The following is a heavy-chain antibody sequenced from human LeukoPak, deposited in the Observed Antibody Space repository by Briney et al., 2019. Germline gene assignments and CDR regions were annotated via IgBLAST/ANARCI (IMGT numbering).Heavy chain of an antibody. Sequence: GRSLRLSCAASGFTFDDYAMHWVRQAPGKGLEWVSSISWNSDRIAYADSVKGRFTISRDNAKTSLYLQMNSLRAEDTALYYCAKVLVADPPCYGMDVWGQGTTVTVFS. J-gene: IGHJ6*02. V-gene: IGHV3-9*01. CDR2: ISWNSDRI. CDR1: GFTFDDYA. CDR3: AKVLVADPPCYGMDV.